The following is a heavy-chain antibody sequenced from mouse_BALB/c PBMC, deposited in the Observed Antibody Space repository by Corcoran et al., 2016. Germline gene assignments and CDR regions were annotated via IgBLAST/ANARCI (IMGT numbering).Heavy chain of an antibody. CDR1: GYSITSGYY. V-gene: IGHV3-6*02. Sequence: DVQLQESGPGLVKPSQSLSLTCSVTGYSITSGYYWNWIRQFPGNKLEWMGYISYDGSNNYNPSLKNRISITRYTSKNQFFLKLNSVTTEYTATYYCARFLRPFDYWGQGTTLTVSS. CDR2: ISYDGSN. J-gene: IGHJ2*01. CDR3: ARFLRPFDY.